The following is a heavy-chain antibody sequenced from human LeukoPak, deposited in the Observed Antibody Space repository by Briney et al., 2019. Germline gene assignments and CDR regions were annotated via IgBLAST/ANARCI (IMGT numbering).Heavy chain of an antibody. D-gene: IGHD3-22*01. V-gene: IGHV3-33*06. J-gene: IGHJ4*02. CDR1: GFTFSTYD. CDR2: TWYDGINK. Sequence: GGSLRLSCAASGFTFSTYDMHWIRQAPGKGLEWVAVTWYDGINKYYADSVKGRFTISRDNSKNTLYLQMDSLRAEDTAVYYCAKSTHSPYYYDTSAYSILDYWGQGTLVTVSS. CDR3: AKSTHSPYYYDTSAYSILDY.